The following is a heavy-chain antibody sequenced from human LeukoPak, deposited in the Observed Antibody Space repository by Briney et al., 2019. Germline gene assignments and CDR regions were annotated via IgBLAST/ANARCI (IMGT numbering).Heavy chain of an antibody. Sequence: PGESLRLSCAASGFTFSSYSMNWVRQAPGKGLEWVSSISSSSSYIYYADSVKGRFTISRDNAKNSLYLQMNSLRAEDTAVYYCARARGYDWLLSGNWFDPWGQGTLVTVSS. V-gene: IGHV3-21*01. CDR3: ARARGYDWLLSGNWFDP. D-gene: IGHD3-9*01. CDR1: GFTFSSYS. J-gene: IGHJ5*02. CDR2: ISSSSSYI.